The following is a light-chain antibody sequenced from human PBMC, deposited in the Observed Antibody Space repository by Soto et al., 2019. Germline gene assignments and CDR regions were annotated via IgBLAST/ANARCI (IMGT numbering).Light chain of an antibody. V-gene: IGKV3-20*01. J-gene: IGKJ4*01. CDR2: AAS. CDR1: QSVGSRY. Sequence: EIVLTQSPGTLSLSPMEIVTLSFMASQSVGSRYLAWYQQKPGQAPRLLIYAASTRATGIPDRFSGSGSGTAFTLTITRLEPEDIAVYYCQYYGTSVFIFGGGTKVDIK. CDR3: QYYGTSVFI.